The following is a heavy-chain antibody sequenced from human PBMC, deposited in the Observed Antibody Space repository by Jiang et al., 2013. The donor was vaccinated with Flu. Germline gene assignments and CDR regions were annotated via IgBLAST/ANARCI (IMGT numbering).Heavy chain of an antibody. D-gene: IGHD3-10*01. CDR2: IYYSGST. V-gene: IGHV4-59*01. CDR1: GGSISSYY. CDR3: ARGGSYYGSGKGGYYYYYGMDV. J-gene: IGHJ6*04. Sequence: GPGLVKPSETLSLTCTVSGGSISSYYWSWIRQPPGKGLEWIGYIYYSGSTNYNPSLKSRVTISVDTSKNQFSLKLSSVTAADTAVYYCARGGSYYGSGKGGYYYYYGMDVWGKGTTVTVSS.